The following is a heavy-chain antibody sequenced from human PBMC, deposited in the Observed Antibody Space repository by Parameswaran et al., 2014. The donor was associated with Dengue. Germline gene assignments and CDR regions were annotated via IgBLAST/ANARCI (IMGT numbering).Heavy chain of an antibody. Sequence: PGKGLEWIGSIYYSGSTYYNPSLKSRVTISVDTSKNQFSLKLSSVTAADTAVYYCAIQRPGRFDYWGQGTLVTVSS. V-gene: IGHV4-39*01. D-gene: IGHD1-1*01. CDR2: IYYSGST. J-gene: IGHJ4*02. CDR3: AIQRPGRFDY.